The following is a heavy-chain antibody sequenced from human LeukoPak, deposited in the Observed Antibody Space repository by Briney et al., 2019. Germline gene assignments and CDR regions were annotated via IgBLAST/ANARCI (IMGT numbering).Heavy chain of an antibody. CDR1: GFPFSDFS. Sequence: PGGSLRLSCATSGFPFSDFSMSWVRQAPGKGLEWISTTNSGGTSTYYAESVKGRFTISRDNPKNTLYLQMNSLRAEDTAVYFCAKRGVVIRVILVGFHKEAYYFDSWGQGALVTVSS. CDR3: AKRGVVIRVILVGFHKEAYYFDS. J-gene: IGHJ4*02. D-gene: IGHD3-22*01. V-gene: IGHV3-23*01. CDR2: TNSGGTST.